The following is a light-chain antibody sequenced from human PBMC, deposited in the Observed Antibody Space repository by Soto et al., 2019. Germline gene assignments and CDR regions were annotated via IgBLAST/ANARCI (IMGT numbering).Light chain of an antibody. V-gene: IGKV3-11*01. CDR1: QSVSSSY. Sequence: EIVLTQSPGTLSLSPGERATLSCRASQSVSSSYLAWYQQKPGQAPRLLIHDASNRATGIPARFSGSGSGTDFTLTISSLEPEDFAVYYCQQRSNWPLTFGGGTKVDIK. CDR3: QQRSNWPLT. J-gene: IGKJ4*01. CDR2: DAS.